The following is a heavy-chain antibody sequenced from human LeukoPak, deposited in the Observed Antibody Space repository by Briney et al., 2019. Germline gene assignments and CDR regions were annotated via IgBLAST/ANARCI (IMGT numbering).Heavy chain of an antibody. Sequence: SETLSLTCTVSGGSISSSSYYWGWIRQPPGKGLEWIGSIYYSGSTYYNPSLKSRVTISVDTSKNQFSLKLSSVTAADTAVYYCARWFPGSGGAFDIWGQGTMVTVSS. CDR2: IYYSGST. CDR3: ARWFPGSGGAFDI. J-gene: IGHJ3*02. V-gene: IGHV4-39*07. D-gene: IGHD1-26*01. CDR1: GGSISSSSYY.